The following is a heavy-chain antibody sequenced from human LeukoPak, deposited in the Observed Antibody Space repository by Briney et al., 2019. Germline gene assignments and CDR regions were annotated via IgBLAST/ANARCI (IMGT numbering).Heavy chain of an antibody. Sequence: GSSLRLSCAGSGLTFSTYGMHWVRQTPGKGLGWVAVIWHDGSKTYYAESVKGRFTISRDNSKDTLYLELNSLRAEDTAVYYCARERWITDWKYYFDYWGQGTLVTVSS. CDR1: GLTFSTYG. CDR3: ARERWITDWKYYFDY. D-gene: IGHD1-1*01. J-gene: IGHJ4*02. V-gene: IGHV3-33*01. CDR2: IWHDGSKT.